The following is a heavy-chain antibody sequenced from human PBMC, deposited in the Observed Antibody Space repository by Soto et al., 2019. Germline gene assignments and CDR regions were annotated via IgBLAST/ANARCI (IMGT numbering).Heavy chain of an antibody. CDR2: ISGGGGNT. CDR1: GFTFGNYG. D-gene: IGHD2-21*02. CDR3: AKGFIVVVTVLRPDDAFDV. J-gene: IGHJ3*01. Sequence: DVKLLESGGGLVHPGGSLRLSCATSGFTFGNYGINWVRQAPGKGLEWVSGISGGGGNTYYADSVKGRFTISRDPSKKTVFLEMNSLRAEDTAVYYCAKGFIVVVTVLRPDDAFDVWCQGTLVSVSS. V-gene: IGHV3-23*01.